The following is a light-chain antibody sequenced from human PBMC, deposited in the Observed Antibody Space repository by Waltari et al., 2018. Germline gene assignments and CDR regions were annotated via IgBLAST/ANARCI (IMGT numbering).Light chain of an antibody. CDR3: SSYTTSSAPGV. J-gene: IGLJ1*01. CDR1: DSDVGAYDF. Sequence: SVSGSPGQSITISCSGTDSDVGAYDFVSWYQQHPGKAPHLIIYEVSNRPSGISNRFSASKSGNTASLTISGLQAEDEADYYCSSYTTSSAPGVFGTGTRVTVL. CDR2: EVS. V-gene: IGLV2-14*01.